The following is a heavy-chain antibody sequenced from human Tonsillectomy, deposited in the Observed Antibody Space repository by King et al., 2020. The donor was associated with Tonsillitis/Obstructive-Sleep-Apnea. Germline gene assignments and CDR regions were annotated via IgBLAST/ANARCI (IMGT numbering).Heavy chain of an antibody. V-gene: IGHV3-30*04. J-gene: IGHJ4*02. Sequence: VQLVESGGGVVQPGRSLRLSCAASGFTFSSYAMHWVRQAPGKGLEWVALISYDGNNKYYPESLKGRFTIARDNSKNTLYLEMNSLIAEDTAVYYCARERGVFCSSGTCFSFDYWAQGTLVTVSS. CDR1: GFTFSSYA. CDR2: ISYDGNNK. CDR3: ARERGVFCSSGTCFSFDY. D-gene: IGHD2-15*01.